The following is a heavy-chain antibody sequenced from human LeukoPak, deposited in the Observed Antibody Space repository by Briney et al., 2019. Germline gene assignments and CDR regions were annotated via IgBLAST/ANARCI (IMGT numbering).Heavy chain of an antibody. CDR1: GYTFAGYY. Sequence: ASVKVSCKASGYTFAGYYMHWVRQAPGQGLEWMGRINPNNGATDYPQEFQGRVTMTRDTSISAAYMELRRLRSDDTAVYYCARVSQGDNATPFDYWGQGTLVTVSS. D-gene: IGHD2-21*02. CDR3: ARVSQGDNATPFDY. J-gene: IGHJ4*02. V-gene: IGHV1-2*06. CDR2: INPNNGAT.